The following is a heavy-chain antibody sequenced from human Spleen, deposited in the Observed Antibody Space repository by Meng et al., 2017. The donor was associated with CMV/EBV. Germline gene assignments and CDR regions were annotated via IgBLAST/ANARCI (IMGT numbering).Heavy chain of an antibody. CDR1: GGSFSGYY. D-gene: IGHD6-6*01. J-gene: IGHJ5*02. V-gene: IGHV4-34*01. Sequence: QVQLQQWGAGLLKPSATLALTCAVYGGSFSGYYWSWIRQPPGKGLEWIGEINHSGSTNYNPSLKSRVTISVDTSKNQFSLKLSSVTAADTAVYYCARGLAYSSSPRGWFDPWGQGTLVTVPS. CDR3: ARGLAYSSSPRGWFDP. CDR2: INHSGST.